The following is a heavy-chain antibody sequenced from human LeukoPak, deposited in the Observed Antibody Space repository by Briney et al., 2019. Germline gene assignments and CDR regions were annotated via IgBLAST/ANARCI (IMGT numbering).Heavy chain of an antibody. Sequence: SETLSLTCTVSGGSINSGDYYWSWIRQPAGKGLEWIGRIYISGTTNYNPSLKSRVTISVDTSKNQFSLKLSSVTAAETAVYYCARVYSKVIPFFDYWGQGTLVTVSS. J-gene: IGHJ4*02. CDR2: IYISGTT. CDR1: GGSINSGDYY. CDR3: ARVYSKVIPFFDY. V-gene: IGHV4-61*02. D-gene: IGHD3-10*01.